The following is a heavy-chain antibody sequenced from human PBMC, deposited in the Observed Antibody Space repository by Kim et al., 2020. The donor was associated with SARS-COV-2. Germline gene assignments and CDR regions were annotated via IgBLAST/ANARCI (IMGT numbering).Heavy chain of an antibody. Sequence: ASVKVSCKASGYTFTSYDIHWVRQATGQGLEWMGWMNPNSGNTGYAQKFQGRVTMTRNTSISTAYMELSSLRSEDTAVYYCARGRRRREHHRLFYGMDGWGQGTTGTVYS. V-gene: IGHV1-8*01. J-gene: IGHJ6*02. CDR3: ARGRRRREHHRLFYGMDG. CDR2: MNPNSGNT. D-gene: IGHD1-26*01. CDR1: GYTFTSYD.